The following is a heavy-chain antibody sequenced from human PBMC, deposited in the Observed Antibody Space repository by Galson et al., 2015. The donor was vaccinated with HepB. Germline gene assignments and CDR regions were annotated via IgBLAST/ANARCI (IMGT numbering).Heavy chain of an antibody. CDR1: GYTFTSYG. CDR2: ISAYNGNT. V-gene: IGHV1-18*01. D-gene: IGHD6-13*01. CDR3: ARVPVSSSWTPGYYYYMDV. J-gene: IGHJ6*03. Sequence: SVKVSCKASGYTFTSYGISWVRQAPGQGLEWMGWISAYNGNTNYAQKLQGRVTMTTDTSTSTAYMELRSLRSDDTAVYYCARVPVSSSWTPGYYYYMDVWGKGTTVTVSS.